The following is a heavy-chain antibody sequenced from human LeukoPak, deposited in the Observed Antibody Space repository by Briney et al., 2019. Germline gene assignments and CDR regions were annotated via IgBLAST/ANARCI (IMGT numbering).Heavy chain of an antibody. Sequence: PGRSLRLSCAASGFTFSSYAMHWVRQAPGKGLEWVAVISYDGSNKFYADSVKGRFTISRDNSKNTLYLQMNSLRPEDTAVYYCARDSVAGTWGMDVWGQGTTVTVSS. CDR3: ARDSVAGTWGMDV. CDR1: GFTFSSYA. CDR2: ISYDGSNK. J-gene: IGHJ6*02. D-gene: IGHD6-19*01. V-gene: IGHV3-30-3*01.